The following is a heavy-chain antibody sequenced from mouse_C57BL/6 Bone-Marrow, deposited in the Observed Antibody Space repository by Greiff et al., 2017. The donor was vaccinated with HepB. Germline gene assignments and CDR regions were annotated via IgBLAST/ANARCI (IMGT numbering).Heavy chain of an antibody. CDR1: GYTFTSYW. V-gene: IGHV1-64*01. D-gene: IGHD2-2*01. CDR3: EVYGYDQGY. CDR2: IHPNSGST. J-gene: IGHJ2*01. Sequence: QVQLQQSGPELVKPGASVKLSCKASGYTFTSYWMHWVKQRPGQGLEWIGMIHPNSGSTNYNEKFKSKATLTVDKSSSTAYMQLSSLTSEDSAVYYCEVYGYDQGYWGQGTTLTVSS.